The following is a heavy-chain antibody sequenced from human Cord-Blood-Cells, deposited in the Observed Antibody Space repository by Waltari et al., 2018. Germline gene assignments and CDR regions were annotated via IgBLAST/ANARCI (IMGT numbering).Heavy chain of an antibody. CDR1: GYTFTGYY. CDR3: ARVKPPAAGTAFDI. CDR2: INPNSGRT. D-gene: IGHD6-13*01. J-gene: IGHJ3*02. Sequence: QVQLVQSGAEVKKPGASVKVSCKASGYTFTGYYMHWVRQAPGQGLEWMGSINPNSGRTNYAQKLQGRVTITRDTSSSTAYLELSRLRSDDTAVYYCARVKPPAAGTAFDIWGQGTMVTVSS. V-gene: IGHV1-2*02.